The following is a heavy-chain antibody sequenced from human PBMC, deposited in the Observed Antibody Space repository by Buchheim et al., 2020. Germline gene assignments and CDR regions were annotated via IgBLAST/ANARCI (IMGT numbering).Heavy chain of an antibody. V-gene: IGHV1-69*01. CDR2: IIPIFGTA. D-gene: IGHD5-18*01. CDR1: GGTFSSYA. CDR3: ARGERGYSYGGIYYYYYGMDV. J-gene: IGHJ6*02. Sequence: QVQLVQSGAEVKKPGSSVKVSCKASGGTFSSYAISWVRQAPGQGLEWMGGIIPIFGTANYAQKFQGRVTITADESTSTAYMELSSLRSEDTAVYYCARGERGYSYGGIYYYYYGMDVWGQGTT.